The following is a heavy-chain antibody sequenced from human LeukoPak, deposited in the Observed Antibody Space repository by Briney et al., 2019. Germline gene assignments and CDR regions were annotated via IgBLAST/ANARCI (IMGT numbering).Heavy chain of an antibody. CDR1: GYTFTGYY. CDR2: INPNSGGT. CDR3: ARVTSMIVVVDFDY. D-gene: IGHD3-22*01. J-gene: IGHJ4*02. Sequence: ASVKVSCKASGYTFTGYYMHWVRQAPGQGLEWMGWINPNSGGTNYAQKFQGRVTMTTDTSTRTAYMELRSLRSDDTAVYYCARVTSMIVVVDFDYCGQGTLVTVSS. V-gene: IGHV1-2*02.